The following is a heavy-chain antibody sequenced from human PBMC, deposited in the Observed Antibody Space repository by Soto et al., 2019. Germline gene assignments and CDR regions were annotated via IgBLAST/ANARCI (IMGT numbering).Heavy chain of an antibody. Sequence: GGSLRLSCAASGFSLSGFGMHWVRQAPGKGLEWVAVTLFNGRDEYYADSVKGRFTISRDNAKNSLYLQMNSLRDEDTAVYYCARDEDWGSDDAFDIWGQGTMVTVSS. D-gene: IGHD7-27*01. CDR2: TLFNGRDE. V-gene: IGHV3-33*01. J-gene: IGHJ3*02. CDR3: ARDEDWGSDDAFDI. CDR1: GFSLSGFG.